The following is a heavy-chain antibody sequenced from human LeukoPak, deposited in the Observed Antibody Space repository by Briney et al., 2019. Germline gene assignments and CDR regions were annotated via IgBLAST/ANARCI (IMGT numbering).Heavy chain of an antibody. V-gene: IGHV1-2*02. J-gene: IGHJ6*03. CDR2: INPNSGGT. D-gene: IGHD1-1*01. CDR3: ARDQHVLEPDYYYYYYMDV. CDR1: GYTFTGYY. Sequence: GASVKVSCKASGYTFTGYYMHWVRQAPGQGLEWMGWINPNSGGTNYAQKFQGRVTMTRDTSISTAYMELSRLRSDDTAVYYCARDQHVLEPDYYYYYYMDVWGKGTTVTVSS.